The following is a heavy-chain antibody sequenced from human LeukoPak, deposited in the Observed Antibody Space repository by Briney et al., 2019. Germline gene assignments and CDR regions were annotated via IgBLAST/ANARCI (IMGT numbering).Heavy chain of an antibody. D-gene: IGHD3-3*01. V-gene: IGHV3-7*01. Sequence: GGSLRLSCAASGFTFSSYWMSWVRQAPGKGLEWVANIKQDGSEKYYVDSVKGRFTISRDNAKNSLYLQMNSLRAEDTAVYYCAKDQSLRFLEWLVLDYWGQGTLVTVSS. CDR3: AKDQSLRFLEWLVLDY. CDR2: IKQDGSEK. CDR1: GFTFSSYW. J-gene: IGHJ4*02.